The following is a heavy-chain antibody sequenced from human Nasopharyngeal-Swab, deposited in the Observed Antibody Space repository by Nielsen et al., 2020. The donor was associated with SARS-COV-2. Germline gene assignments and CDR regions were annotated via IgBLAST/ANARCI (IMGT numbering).Heavy chain of an antibody. Sequence: GESLKIPCAASGFTFSSFGMHWVRQAPGKGLEWVAFIAHDASNEYYGDSVKGRFSISRDSSKNTLYLQMDSLRGEDTAVYYCERDAPAHYGAFYWGRGTLVTVSS. V-gene: IGHV3-30*03. CDR2: IAHDASNE. CDR3: ERDAPAHYGAFY. D-gene: IGHD4-17*01. J-gene: IGHJ4*02. CDR1: GFTFSSFG.